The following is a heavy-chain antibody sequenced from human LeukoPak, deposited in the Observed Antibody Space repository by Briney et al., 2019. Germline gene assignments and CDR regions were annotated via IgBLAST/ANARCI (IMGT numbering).Heavy chain of an antibody. D-gene: IGHD3-10*01. CDR3: ARDLRGYGMDV. Sequence: SETLSLTCTVSGGSISSYYWSWIRQPPGKGLEWIGYIYYSGSTNYNPSLKSRVTISVDTSKNQFSLKLSSVTAADTAVYYCARDLRGYGMDVWGQGTTVTVSS. J-gene: IGHJ6*02. V-gene: IGHV4-59*01. CDR1: GGSISSYY. CDR2: IYYSGST.